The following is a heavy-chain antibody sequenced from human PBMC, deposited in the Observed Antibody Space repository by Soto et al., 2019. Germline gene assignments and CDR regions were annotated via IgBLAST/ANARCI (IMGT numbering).Heavy chain of an antibody. D-gene: IGHD1-1*01. CDR2: INPSAGST. Sequence: ASVKVSCKASGDTFTTYSIHWMRLVPGQGLEWMGLINPSAGSTSNAQKFQGRVTMTRDTSTSTVYMELSSLRSDDTAVYYCARDPPGLEPFDYWGQGTLVTVSS. J-gene: IGHJ4*02. CDR3: ARDPPGLEPFDY. CDR1: GDTFTTYS. V-gene: IGHV1-46*01.